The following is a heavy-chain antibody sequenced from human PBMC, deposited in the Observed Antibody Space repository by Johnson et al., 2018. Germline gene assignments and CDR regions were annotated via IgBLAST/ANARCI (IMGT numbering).Heavy chain of an antibody. D-gene: IGHD3-9*01. CDR1: GGSISNFY. CDR3: ARASTVYTTDWYVSWFGP. CDR2: IYQSGTT. Sequence: QVQLQESGPGLVKPSETLSLTCSVSGGSISNFYWNWIRQPPGKGLEWIGYIYQSGTTTYNPSFKSRVRMSIEKSTNQFSLNLTSVTAADTAVYYCARASTVYTTDWYVSWFGPWGQGHLVTVSS. J-gene: IGHJ5*02. V-gene: IGHV4-59*01.